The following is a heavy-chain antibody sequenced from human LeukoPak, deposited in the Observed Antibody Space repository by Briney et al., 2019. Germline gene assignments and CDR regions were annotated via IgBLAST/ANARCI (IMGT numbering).Heavy chain of an antibody. CDR1: GFTFSTYS. V-gene: IGHV3-21*01. CDR2: ISTSSSYI. D-gene: IGHD2-15*01. CDR3: ARDQEGPQGGANSFAY. Sequence: GGSLRLSCAASGFTFSTYSMNWVRQAPGKGLEWVSSISTSSSYIYYADSVKGRFTISRDNAKNSLYLQMHSLRVEDTAVYYCARDQEGPQGGANSFAYWGQGTLVTVSS. J-gene: IGHJ4*02.